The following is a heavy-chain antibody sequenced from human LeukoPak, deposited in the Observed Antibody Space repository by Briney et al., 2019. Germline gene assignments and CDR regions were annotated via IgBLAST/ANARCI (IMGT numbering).Heavy chain of an antibody. CDR2: ISSSGSTI. CDR3: ASVGTVTTYQFDY. Sequence: PGGSLRLSCAASGFTFSDYYMSWIRQAPGKGLEWVSYISSSGSTIYYADSVKGRFTISRDNAKNSLYLQMNSLRAEDTAVYYCASVGTVTTYQFDYWGQGTLVTVSS. V-gene: IGHV3-11*04. D-gene: IGHD4-11*01. CDR1: GFTFSDYY. J-gene: IGHJ4*02.